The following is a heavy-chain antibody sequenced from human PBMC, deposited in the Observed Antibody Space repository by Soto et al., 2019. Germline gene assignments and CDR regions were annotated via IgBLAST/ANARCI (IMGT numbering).Heavy chain of an antibody. CDR3: ARRLDDRADEGFDV. J-gene: IGHJ3*01. V-gene: IGHV1-69*18. Sequence: QVHLVQSGAEVRKPGSSVKVSCKTSGGTFSTYTIYWVRQAPGQGLEWMGRIIPLFGTTRYAQNFQDRVTITAEESTSTTYTELSSLRAEDTALYYCARRLDDRADEGFDVWGEGTAVTVSA. D-gene: IGHD3-16*01. CDR2: IIPLFGTT. CDR1: GGTFSTYT.